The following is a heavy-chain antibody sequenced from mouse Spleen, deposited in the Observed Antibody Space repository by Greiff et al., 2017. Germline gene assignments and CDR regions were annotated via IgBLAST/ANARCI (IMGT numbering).Heavy chain of an antibody. CDR1: GFTFSSYA. CDR3: ARPGLYYAMDY. D-gene: IGHD3-1*01. Sequence: DVMLVESGGGLVQPGGSRKLSCAASGFTFSSYAMSWVRQTPEKRLEWVATISSGGSYTYYPDSVKGRFTISRDNAKNTLYLQMSSLRSEDTAMYYCARPGLYYAMDYWGQGTSVTVSS. V-gene: IGHV5-9-1*01. CDR2: ISSGGSYT. J-gene: IGHJ4*01.